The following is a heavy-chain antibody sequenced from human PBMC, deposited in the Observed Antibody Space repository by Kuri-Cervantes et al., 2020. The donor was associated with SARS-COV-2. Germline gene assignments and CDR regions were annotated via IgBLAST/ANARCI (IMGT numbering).Heavy chain of an antibody. J-gene: IGHJ4*02. CDR2: INPNSGGT. V-gene: IGHV1-2*02. CDR3: ARDRESTGYYDSSGYPDY. Sequence: ASVKVSCKASGYTFTGYYMHWVRQAPGQGLEWMGWINPNSGGTNYAQKFQGRVTMTRDTSISTAYMELSRLRSDDTAVYYCARDRESTGYYDSSGYPDYWGQGTLVTVSS. CDR1: GYTFTGYY. D-gene: IGHD3-22*01.